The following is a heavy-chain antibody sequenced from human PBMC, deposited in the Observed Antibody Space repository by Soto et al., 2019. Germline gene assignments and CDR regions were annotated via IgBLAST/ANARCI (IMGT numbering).Heavy chain of an antibody. CDR3: ARVGGIAAAGDAFDI. V-gene: IGHV1-69*05. CDR2: IIPIFGST. Sequence: SVKVSCKASGGTFSSYAISWVRQAPGQGLEWMGGIIPIFGSTSYAQKLQGRVTMTTDTSTSTAYMELRSLRSDDTAVYYCARVGGIAAAGDAFDIWGQGTMVTVSS. D-gene: IGHD6-13*01. CDR1: GGTFSSYA. J-gene: IGHJ3*02.